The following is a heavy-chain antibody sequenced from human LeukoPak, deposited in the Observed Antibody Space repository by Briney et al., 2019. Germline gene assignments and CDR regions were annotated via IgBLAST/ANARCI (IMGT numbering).Heavy chain of an antibody. J-gene: IGHJ4*02. V-gene: IGHV3-48*01. Sequence: GGSLRLSCAASGFTFSSYSMNWVRQAPGKGLEWVSYISSSSSTIYYADSVKGRFTISRDNAKNSLYLQMNSLRTEDTAVYYCAKDLSALYYYGSGSYKGTDYWGQGTLVTVSS. CDR1: GFTFSSYS. CDR2: ISSSSSTI. D-gene: IGHD3-10*01. CDR3: AKDLSALYYYGSGSYKGTDY.